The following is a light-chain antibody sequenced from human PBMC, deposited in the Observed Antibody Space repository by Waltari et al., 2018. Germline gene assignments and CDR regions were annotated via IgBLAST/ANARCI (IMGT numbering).Light chain of an antibody. V-gene: IGLV1-44*01. CDR1: SSTIGIFT. CDR3: ASWDGSLSGWL. Sequence: QSVLTQPPSASGTPGQTVAISCSGSSSTIGIFTVKWYQQVPGMAPKLLIYDSNKRPSGVPDRFSGSKSGTSAALAISGLRSEDEADYYCASWDGSLSGWLFGGGTKLTVL. CDR2: DSN. J-gene: IGLJ3*02.